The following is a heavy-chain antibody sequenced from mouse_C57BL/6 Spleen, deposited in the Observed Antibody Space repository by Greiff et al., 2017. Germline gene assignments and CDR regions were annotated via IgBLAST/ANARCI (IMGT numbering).Heavy chain of an antibody. V-gene: IGHV1-7*01. D-gene: IGHD1-1*01. J-gene: IGHJ2*01. CDR1: GYTFTSYW. CDR2: INPSSGYT. Sequence: VQLQQSGAELAKPGASVKLSCKASGYTFTSYWMHWVKQRPGQGLEWIGYINPSSGYTKYNQKFKDTATLTADKSSSTAYMQLSSLTYEDSAVYYCARRDTTAVAGDYGGQGTTLTVSS. CDR3: ARRDTTAVAGDY.